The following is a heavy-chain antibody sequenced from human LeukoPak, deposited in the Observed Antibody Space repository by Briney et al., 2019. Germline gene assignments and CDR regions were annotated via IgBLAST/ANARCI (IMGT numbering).Heavy chain of an antibody. V-gene: IGHV1-8*03. Sequence: ASVKVSCKASGYTFTSYGISWVRQATGQGLEWMGWMNPNSGNTGYAQKFQGRVTITRNTSISTAYMELSSLRSEDTAVYYCARGGTKYSSSWYKVDYWGQGTLVTVSS. CDR1: GYTFTSYG. J-gene: IGHJ4*02. D-gene: IGHD6-13*01. CDR3: ARGGTKYSSSWYKVDY. CDR2: MNPNSGNT.